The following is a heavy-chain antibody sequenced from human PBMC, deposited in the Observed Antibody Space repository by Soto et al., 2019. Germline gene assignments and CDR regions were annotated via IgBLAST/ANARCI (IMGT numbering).Heavy chain of an antibody. CDR2: IRASGTST. CDR1: GFTFSSYA. J-gene: IGHJ4*02. Sequence: EVQLLESGGGLVQPGGSLRLSCAASGFTFSSYAMAWVRQAPGKGLEWVSTIRASGTSTYYADSVEGRFSISRDNSKNTLYLQMNSLRAEATAVYYCAKEWSGARTREKCGLVDYWGQGALVTVSS. V-gene: IGHV3-23*01. D-gene: IGHD3-10*01. CDR3: AKEWSGARTREKCGLVDY.